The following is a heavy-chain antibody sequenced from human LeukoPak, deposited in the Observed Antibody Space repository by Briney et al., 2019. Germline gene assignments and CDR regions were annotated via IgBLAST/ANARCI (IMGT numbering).Heavy chain of an antibody. V-gene: IGHV1-69*04. D-gene: IGHD1-20*01. J-gene: IGHJ4*02. CDR1: GGTFSSYA. CDR2: IIPIFGIA. Sequence: SVKVSCKASGGTFSSYAISWVRQAPGQGPEWMGRIIPIFGIANYAQKFQGRVTITADKSTSTAYMELSSLRSEDTAVYYCARGEEGYNWNDGYWGQGTLVTVSS. CDR3: ARGEEGYNWNDGY.